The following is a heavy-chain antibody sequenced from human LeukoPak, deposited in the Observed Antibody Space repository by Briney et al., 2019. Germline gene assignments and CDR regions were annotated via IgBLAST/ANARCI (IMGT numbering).Heavy chain of an antibody. D-gene: IGHD4-17*01. CDR2: ISSSSSTI. CDR1: GFTFSSYS. CDR3: AKQPVPYGDQYYFDY. V-gene: IGHV3-48*01. Sequence: GGSLRLSCAASGFTFSSYSMNWVRQAPGKGLEWVSYISSSSSTIYYADSVKGRFTISRDNAKNSLYLQMNSLRAEDTAVYYCAKQPVPYGDQYYFDYWGQGTLVTVSS. J-gene: IGHJ4*02.